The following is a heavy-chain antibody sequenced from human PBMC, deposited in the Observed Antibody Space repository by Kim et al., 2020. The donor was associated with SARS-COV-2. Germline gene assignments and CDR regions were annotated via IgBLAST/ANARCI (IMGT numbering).Heavy chain of an antibody. CDR3: ARGYSYGYRIDY. Sequence: SHADSVKDRFTISRDNAKNTLYLQMNSRRAEDTAVYYCARGYSYGYRIDYWGQGTLVTVSS. D-gene: IGHD5-18*01. J-gene: IGHJ4*02. V-gene: IGHV3-74*01.